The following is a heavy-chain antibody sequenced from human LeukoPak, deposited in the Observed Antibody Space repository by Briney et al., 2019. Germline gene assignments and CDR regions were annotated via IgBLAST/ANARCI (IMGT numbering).Heavy chain of an antibody. CDR1: GLTVSSNY. J-gene: IGHJ4*02. CDR2: ISDSGDST. V-gene: IGHV3-23*01. D-gene: IGHD3-16*01. CDR3: AKYLWARGGLYTDLFDY. Sequence: PGGSLRLSCAASGLTVSSNYMSWVRQAPGKGLEWVSAISDSGDSTDYADSVKGQLTISRDNSRNTLPLQMNSLRAEDTAVYYCAKYLWARGGLYTDLFDYWGQGTLVTVSS.